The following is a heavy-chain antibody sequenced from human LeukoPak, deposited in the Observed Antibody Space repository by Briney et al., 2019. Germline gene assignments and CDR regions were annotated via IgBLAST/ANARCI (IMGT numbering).Heavy chain of an antibody. CDR1: GFTFSSYW. CDR3: TTSYNSGDTD. Sequence: PGGSLRLSCAASGFTFSSYWMSWVRQAPGKGLEWVANIKQDGSEKYYVDSVKGRFTISRDNAKNSLYLQMNSLKTEDTAVYYCTTSYNSGDTDWGQGTLVTVSS. J-gene: IGHJ4*02. V-gene: IGHV3-7*03. D-gene: IGHD1-20*01. CDR2: IKQDGSEK.